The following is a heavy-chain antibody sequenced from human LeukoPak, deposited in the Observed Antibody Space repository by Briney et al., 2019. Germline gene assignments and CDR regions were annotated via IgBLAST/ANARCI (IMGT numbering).Heavy chain of an antibody. J-gene: IGHJ4*02. CDR3: ARGQQLVFE. CDR1: GFTFSSYG. D-gene: IGHD6-13*01. CDR2: ISGSGGST. V-gene: IGHV3-23*01. Sequence: GGSLGLSCAASGFTFSSYGMSWVRQAPGKGLEWVSAISGSGGSTYYADSVKGRFTISRDNSKNTLYLQMNSLRAEDTAVYYCARGQQLVFEWGQGTLVTVSS.